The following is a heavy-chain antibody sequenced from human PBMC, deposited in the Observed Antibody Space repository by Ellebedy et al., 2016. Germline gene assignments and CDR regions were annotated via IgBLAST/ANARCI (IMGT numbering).Heavy chain of an antibody. D-gene: IGHD1-26*01. Sequence: SVKVSCXASGGTFSTYAISWVRQAPGQGLEWMGGIIPMFGTANYAQKFQGRVTITADESTSTAYMELSSLRSEDTAVYYCARWAGAATTQDVFNSLDFWGQGTLITVSS. CDR1: GGTFSTYA. CDR2: IIPMFGTA. V-gene: IGHV1-69*13. J-gene: IGHJ4*02. CDR3: ARWAGAATTQDVFNSLDF.